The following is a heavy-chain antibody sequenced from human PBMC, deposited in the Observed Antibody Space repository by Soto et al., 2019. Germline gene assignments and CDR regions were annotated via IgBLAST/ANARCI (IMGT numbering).Heavy chain of an antibody. CDR2: INHSGST. CDR3: ARGGLSDILTGYCQGGDCSHLDY. D-gene: IGHD3-9*01. CDR1: GGSFSGYY. Sequence: SETLPLTCAVYGGSFSGYYWSWIRQPPGKGLEWIGEINHSGSTNYNPSPKSRVTISVDTSKNQFSLKLSSVTAADTAVYYCARGGLSDILTGYCQGGDCSHLDYWGQGTLVTVSS. J-gene: IGHJ4*02. V-gene: IGHV4-34*01.